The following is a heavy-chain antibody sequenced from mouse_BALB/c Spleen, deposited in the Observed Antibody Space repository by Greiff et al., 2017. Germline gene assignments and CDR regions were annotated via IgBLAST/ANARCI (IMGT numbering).Heavy chain of an antibody. J-gene: IGHJ4*01. Sequence: LVESGAELAKPGASVKMSCKASGYTFTSYWMHWVKQRPGQGLEWIGYINPSTGYTEYNQKFKDKATLTADKSSSTAYMQLSSLTSEDSAVYYCARGGNHYAMDYWGQGTSVTVSS. V-gene: IGHV1-7*01. CDR2: INPSTGYT. CDR1: GYTFTSYW. D-gene: IGHD2-1*01. CDR3: ARGGNHYAMDY.